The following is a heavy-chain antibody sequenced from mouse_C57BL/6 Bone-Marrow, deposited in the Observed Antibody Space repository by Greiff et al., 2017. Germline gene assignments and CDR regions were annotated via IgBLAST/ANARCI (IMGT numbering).Heavy chain of an antibody. CDR1: YTFTDYYM. CDR3: SEGSTMVTLFDD. Sequence: VQLQQSGPELVKPGASVKMSCKASGYTFTDYYMHWVKQKPGKGLEWIGEIYPGSGNTYYNEKFKGKATLTADTSSSTAYMQLSSLTSEDSAVYFCASEGSTMVTLFDDWGKGTTLTVSS. CDR2: YPGSGNTY. V-gene: IGHV1-83*01. D-gene: IGHD2-2*01. J-gene: IGHJ2*01.